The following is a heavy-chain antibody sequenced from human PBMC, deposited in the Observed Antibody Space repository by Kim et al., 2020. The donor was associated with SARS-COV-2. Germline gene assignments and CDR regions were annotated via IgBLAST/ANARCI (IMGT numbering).Heavy chain of an antibody. CDR2: IIGSGGRT. Sequence: GGSLRLSCAASGFTFSSYAMSCVRQAPGKGLEWVSAIIGSGGRTYYADSVKGWFNISRDTSKNALYLQMNSLRAEDTVVYYCAKDTGVGFVVVAAAIQNFDYWGQGTVVTVSS. D-gene: IGHD2-2*01. J-gene: IGHJ4*02. CDR3: AKDTGVGFVVVAAAIQNFDY. V-gene: IGHV3-23*01. CDR1: GFTFSSYA.